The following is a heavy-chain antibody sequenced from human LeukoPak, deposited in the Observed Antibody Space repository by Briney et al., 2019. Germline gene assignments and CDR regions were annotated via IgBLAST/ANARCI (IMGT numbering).Heavy chain of an antibody. D-gene: IGHD3-16*02. Sequence: ASVKVSCKASGYTFTSYYMHWVRQAPGQGLEWMGIINPSGGSTSYAQKFQGRVTMTTDTSTSTAYMELRSLRSDDTAVYYCARDIPHTTGYGYVWGSYRYFDYWGQGTLVTVSS. CDR3: ARDIPHTTGYGYVWGSYRYFDY. J-gene: IGHJ4*02. CDR2: INPSGGST. CDR1: GYTFTSYY. V-gene: IGHV1-46*01.